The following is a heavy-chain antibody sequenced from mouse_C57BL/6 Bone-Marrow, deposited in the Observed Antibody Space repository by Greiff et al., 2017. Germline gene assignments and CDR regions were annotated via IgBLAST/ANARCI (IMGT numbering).Heavy chain of an antibody. V-gene: IGHV5-17*01. Sequence: EVQLVESGGGLVKPGGSLKLSCAASGFTFSDYGMHWVRQAPEKGLEWVAYISSGSSTIYYADTVKGRFTISRDNATNTLFLQMTSLRSEDTAMYYCARGYYSNYGGYAMDYWGQGTSVTVSS. CDR2: ISSGSSTI. CDR3: ARGYYSNYGGYAMDY. J-gene: IGHJ4*01. CDR1: GFTFSDYG. D-gene: IGHD2-5*01.